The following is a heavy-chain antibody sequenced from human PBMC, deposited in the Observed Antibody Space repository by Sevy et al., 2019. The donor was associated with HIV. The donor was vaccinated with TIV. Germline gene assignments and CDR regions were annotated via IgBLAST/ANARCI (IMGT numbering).Heavy chain of an antibody. CDR3: ARDYSEYYDILTGYSRGDAFDI. D-gene: IGHD3-9*01. V-gene: IGHV4-61*02. CDR1: GGSISSGSYY. CDR2: THTSGST. Sequence: SETLSLTCTVSGGSISSGSYYWSWIRQPAGKGLEWIGRTHTSGSTNYNPSLKSRVTISVDTSKNQFSLKLSSVTAADTAVYYCARDYSEYYDILTGYSRGDAFDIWGQGTMVTVSS. J-gene: IGHJ3*02.